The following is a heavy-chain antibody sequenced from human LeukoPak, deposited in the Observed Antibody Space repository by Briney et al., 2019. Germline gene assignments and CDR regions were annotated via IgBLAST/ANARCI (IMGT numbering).Heavy chain of an antibody. CDR2: IYYSGIT. D-gene: IGHD3-10*01. J-gene: IGHJ5*02. Sequence: PSETLSLTCTVSGDSISSYYWSWIRQPPGKGLEWIGYIYYSGITNYNPSLKSRVTISVDTSKNQFSLKLRSVTAADTAVYYCARDAFYYGPGSYYGIDPWGQGTLVTVSS. V-gene: IGHV4-59*01. CDR3: ARDAFYYGPGSYYGIDP. CDR1: GDSISSYY.